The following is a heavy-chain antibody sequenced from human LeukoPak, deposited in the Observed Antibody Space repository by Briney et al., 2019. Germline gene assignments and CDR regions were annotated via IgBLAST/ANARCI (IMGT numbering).Heavy chain of an antibody. Sequence: ASVKVSCKASGYTFTGYYFHWVRQAPGQGLEWMGWINPNTAGTNYAQKFLGGVTLTWDTSISTAYMELTRLTSDDTAVYYCATSAGDYRAGHYYYMGVWGKGTSVTVSS. V-gene: IGHV1-2*02. J-gene: IGHJ6*03. CDR2: INPNTAGT. D-gene: IGHD4-11*01. CDR3: ATSAGDYRAGHYYYMGV. CDR1: GYTFTGYY.